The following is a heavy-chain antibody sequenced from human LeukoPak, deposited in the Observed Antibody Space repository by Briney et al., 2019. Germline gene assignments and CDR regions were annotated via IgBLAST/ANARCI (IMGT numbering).Heavy chain of an antibody. CDR1: GFTVSSNY. V-gene: IGHV3-53*01. Sequence: PGGSLRLSCAASGFTVSSNYMSWVRQAPGKGLEWVSVIYSGGSTYYADSVKGRFTIFRDNSKNTLYLQMNSLRAEDTAVYYCARDKYSSSSPYFDYWGQGTLVTVSS. D-gene: IGHD6-6*01. CDR3: ARDKYSSSSPYFDY. J-gene: IGHJ4*02. CDR2: IYSGGST.